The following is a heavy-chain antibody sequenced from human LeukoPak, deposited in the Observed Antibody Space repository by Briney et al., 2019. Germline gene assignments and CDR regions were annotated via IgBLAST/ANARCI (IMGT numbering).Heavy chain of an antibody. CDR2: IKQDGSEK. J-gene: IGHJ4*02. CDR1: GFSFSRYW. V-gene: IGHV3-7*01. CDR3: ARDPVGVRYSSGPGAKFDY. Sequence: GGSLRLSCAASGFSFSRYWMSWVRQAPGKGLEWVANIKQDGSEKNYVESVKGRFTISRDNAKNSLYLQMNSLRAEDTAVYYCARDPVGVRYSSGPGAKFDYWGQGTLVTVSS. D-gene: IGHD6-19*01.